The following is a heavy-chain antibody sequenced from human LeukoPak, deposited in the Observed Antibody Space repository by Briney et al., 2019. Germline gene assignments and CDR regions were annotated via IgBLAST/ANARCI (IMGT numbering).Heavy chain of an antibody. J-gene: IGHJ4*02. V-gene: IGHV4-39*01. CDR3: ARQRGYCSGGSCYGMFDY. CDR2: IYYSGST. Sequence: SETLSLTCTVSGGSVSNSNYHCGWVRQPPGKGLEWIGSIYYSGSTYYNPSLKSRVTISVDTSKNQFSLKLSSVTAADTAVYYCARQRGYCSGGSCYGMFDYWGQGTLVTVSS. CDR1: GGSVSNSNYH. D-gene: IGHD2-15*01.